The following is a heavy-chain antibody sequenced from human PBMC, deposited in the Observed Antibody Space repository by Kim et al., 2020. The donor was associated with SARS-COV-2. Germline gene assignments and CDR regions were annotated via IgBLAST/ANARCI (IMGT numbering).Heavy chain of an antibody. D-gene: IGHD3-22*01. V-gene: IGHV4-4*07. J-gene: IGHJ5*02. CDR3: ARAPYYYDSNWFDP. Sequence: NPALKSRVTMSVDTSKNQFSLKLSSVTAADTAVYYCARAPYYYDSNWFDPWGQGTLVTVSS.